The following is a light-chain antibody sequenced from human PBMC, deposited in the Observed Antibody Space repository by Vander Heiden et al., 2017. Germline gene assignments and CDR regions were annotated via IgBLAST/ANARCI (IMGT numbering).Light chain of an antibody. Sequence: EIVMKKSPATLSMSPGQGATLYCRASQRIRNSFLAWYQQKPGQAPRLLIYDASTRATGIPNRFSGSGSGTDFTLTISSLQSEGFAVYYCLQYNNWPRTFGQGTKVEIK. CDR1: QRIRNSF. CDR3: LQYNNWPRT. CDR2: DAS. J-gene: IGKJ1*01. V-gene: IGKV3D-15*01.